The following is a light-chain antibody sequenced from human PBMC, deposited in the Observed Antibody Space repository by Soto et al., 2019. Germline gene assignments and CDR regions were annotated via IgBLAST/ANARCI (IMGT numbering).Light chain of an antibody. V-gene: IGKV3-11*01. CDR2: DAS. J-gene: IGKJ1*01. CDR1: QSVSSY. Sequence: EIVLTQSPATLSLSPGERATLSCRASQSVSSYLAWYQQKPGQAPRLLVYDASNRGTGIPDRFSGSGSGTDFTIKISSLEPEDFAIYYCQQRGNWQTFGPGTKVEIK. CDR3: QQRGNWQT.